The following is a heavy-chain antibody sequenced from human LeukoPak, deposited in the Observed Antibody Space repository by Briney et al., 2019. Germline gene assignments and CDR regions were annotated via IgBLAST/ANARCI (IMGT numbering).Heavy chain of an antibody. V-gene: IGHV4-4*07. D-gene: IGHD2-2*01. CDR3: ALVPPDYNGLHDALHL. CDR1: GVSMIYYF. CDR2: IHCSGTT. J-gene: IGHJ3*01. Sequence: PWESLSLTCTVSGVSMIYYFWSWIRQPAGEGLQWVGRIHCSGTTNYNASFKSRVTMSIDVSKNQFSLRLTYVSAADTAVYYCALVPPDYNGLHDALHLGRESTVVTVPS.